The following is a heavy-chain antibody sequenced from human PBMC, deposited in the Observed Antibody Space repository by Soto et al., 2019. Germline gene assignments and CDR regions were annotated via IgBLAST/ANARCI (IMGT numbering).Heavy chain of an antibody. CDR1: GYTFTSYD. D-gene: IGHD5-12*01. J-gene: IGHJ5*02. CDR2: MNPNSGNT. CDR3: AGGLFPYSGYDIGENWFDP. Sequence: QVQLVQSGAEVKKPGASVKVSCKASGYTFTSYDINWVRQATGQGIEWMGWMNPNSGNTGYAQKFQGRVTMTRKISISTAYMELSSLRAEETAVYYCAGGLFPYSGYDIGENWFDPWGQGTLVTVSS. V-gene: IGHV1-8*01.